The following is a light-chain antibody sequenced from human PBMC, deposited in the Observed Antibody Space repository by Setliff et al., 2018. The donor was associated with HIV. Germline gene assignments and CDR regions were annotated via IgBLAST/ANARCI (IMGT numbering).Light chain of an antibody. CDR1: QYISKW. CDR3: QQYEDYPYT. V-gene: IGKV1-5*03. J-gene: IGKJ2*01. Sequence: DTQMTQSPSTLSASVGDRVTITCRASQYISKWLAWYQQKPGKAPKLLIYKTSILKSGVPSRFIGRESGTEFTLTISNLQPDDSATYYCQQYEDYPYTFAQGTK. CDR2: KTS.